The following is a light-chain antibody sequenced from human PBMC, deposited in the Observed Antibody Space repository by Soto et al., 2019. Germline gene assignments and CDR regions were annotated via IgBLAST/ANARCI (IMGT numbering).Light chain of an antibody. V-gene: IGLV3-21*02. Sequence: SYELTQPPSVSVAPGQTARITCGGSNIGSETVHWYQQKPGQAPVLVVYDDSDRPSGIPERSSGSNSGNTATLTISRVEAGDEADYYCQVWDSSSAHPGVFGTGTKVTVL. CDR3: QVWDSSSAHPGV. CDR2: DDS. J-gene: IGLJ1*01. CDR1: NIGSET.